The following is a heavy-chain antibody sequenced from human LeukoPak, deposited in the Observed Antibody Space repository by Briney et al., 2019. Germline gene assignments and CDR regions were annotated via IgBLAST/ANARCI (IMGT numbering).Heavy chain of an antibody. CDR3: ARRWGSGYGD. Sequence: SETLSLTCTVSGGSISSYYWSWIRQPPGKGLEWIGYIYYSGSTNYDPSLKSRVTISVDTSKNQFSLKLSSVTAADTAVYYCARRWGSGYGDWGQGTLVTVSS. CDR1: GGSISSYY. V-gene: IGHV4-59*08. CDR2: IYYSGST. D-gene: IGHD5-12*01. J-gene: IGHJ4*02.